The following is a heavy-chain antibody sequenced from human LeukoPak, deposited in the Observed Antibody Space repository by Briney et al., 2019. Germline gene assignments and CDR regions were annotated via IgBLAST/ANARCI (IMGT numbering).Heavy chain of an antibody. CDR3: ARDRHYYDSGYYYYYMDV. J-gene: IGHJ6*03. Sequence: PGGSLRLSCAASGFTFSSYSMNWVRQAPGKGLEWVANIKQDGSEKYYVDSVKGRFTISRDNAKNSLYLQMNSLRAEDTAVYYCARDRHYYDSGYYYYYMDVWGKGTTVTVSS. D-gene: IGHD3-22*01. CDR2: IKQDGSEK. V-gene: IGHV3-7*01. CDR1: GFTFSSYS.